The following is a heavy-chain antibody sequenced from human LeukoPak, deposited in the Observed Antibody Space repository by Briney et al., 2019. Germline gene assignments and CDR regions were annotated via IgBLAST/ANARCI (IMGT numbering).Heavy chain of an antibody. J-gene: IGHJ3*02. Sequence: GGSLRLSCAASGFTFGSYWMSWVRQAPGKGLEWVANIKQDGSEKYYVDSVKGRFTISRDNAKNSLYLQMNSLRAEDTAAYYCARTGRKWELIWGQGTMVTVSS. V-gene: IGHV3-7*01. CDR2: IKQDGSEK. CDR1: GFTFGSYW. CDR3: ARTGRKWELI. D-gene: IGHD1-26*01.